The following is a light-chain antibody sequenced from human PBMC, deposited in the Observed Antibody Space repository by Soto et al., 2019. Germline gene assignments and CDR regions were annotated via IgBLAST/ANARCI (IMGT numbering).Light chain of an antibody. CDR3: SSYTGSNNPPWV. CDR2: EVS. J-gene: IGLJ3*02. CDR1: SSDVGGYNY. V-gene: IGLV2-8*01. Sequence: QSVLTQPPSASGSPGQSVTLSCTGTSSDVGGYNYVSWYQQHPGKAPKLMIYEVSKRPSGVPDRFSGSKSGNTASLTVSGLQAEYEADYYCSSYTGSNNPPWVFGGG.